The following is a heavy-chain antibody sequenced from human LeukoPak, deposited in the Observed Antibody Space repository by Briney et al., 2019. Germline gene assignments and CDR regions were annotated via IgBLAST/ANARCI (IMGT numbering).Heavy chain of an antibody. CDR2: ISSSSSYI. J-gene: IGHJ4*02. CDR1: GFIFSSYD. D-gene: IGHD5-24*01. V-gene: IGHV3-21*05. Sequence: GGSLRLSCAASGFIFSSYDMNWVRQAPGKGLEWISYISSSSSYIYYADSVKGRFTISRDNAKNSLYLQMNSLRAEDTAVYYCARVSRDGYNSGAYYFDYWGQGTLVTVSS. CDR3: ARVSRDGYNSGAYYFDY.